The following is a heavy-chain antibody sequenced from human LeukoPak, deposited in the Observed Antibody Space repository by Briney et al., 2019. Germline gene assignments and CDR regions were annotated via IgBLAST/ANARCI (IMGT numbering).Heavy chain of an antibody. V-gene: IGHV4-59*01. CDR2: IYYSGST. Sequence: SETLSLTCTVSGGLISSYYWSWIRQPPGKGLEWIGYIYYSGSTKYNPSLKSRVTISVDTSKNQFSLKLTSVPAADTAEYYCARAPPPAAGYYYGMDVWGQGTTVTVSS. J-gene: IGHJ6*02. D-gene: IGHD6-13*01. CDR3: ARAPPPAAGYYYGMDV. CDR1: GGLISSYY.